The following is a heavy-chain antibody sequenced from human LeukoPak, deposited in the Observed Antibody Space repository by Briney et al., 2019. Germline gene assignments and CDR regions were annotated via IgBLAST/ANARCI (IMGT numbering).Heavy chain of an antibody. J-gene: IGHJ4*02. D-gene: IGHD5-12*01. V-gene: IGHV3-30*18. CDR3: AKEGRRISGYAFDY. CDR2: ISYDGSNK. CDR1: GFTFSSYG. Sequence: PGGSLRLSFAASGFTFSSYGMHWVRQAPGKGLEWVAVISYDGSNKYYADSVKGRFTISRDNSKNTLYLQMNSLRAEDTAVYYCAKEGRRISGYAFDYWGQGTLVTVSS.